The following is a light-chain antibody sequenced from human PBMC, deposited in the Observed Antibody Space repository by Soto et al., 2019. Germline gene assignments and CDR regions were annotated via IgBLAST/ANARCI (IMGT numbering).Light chain of an antibody. V-gene: IGKV3-20*01. CDR2: GTS. CDR3: QQYGSWT. J-gene: IGKJ1*01. Sequence: EIVLTQSPGTLSVSPGERATLSCRASQTISSRYLAWYRQKPGQAPSLRIYGTSSRATGIPDRFSGSGSGTDFTLTISRLEPEDSAIYYCQQYGSWTFGQGTKVEIK. CDR1: QTISSRY.